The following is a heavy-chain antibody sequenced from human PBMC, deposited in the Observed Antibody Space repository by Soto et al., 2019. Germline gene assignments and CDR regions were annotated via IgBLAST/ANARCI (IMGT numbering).Heavy chain of an antibody. V-gene: IGHV1-69*04. D-gene: IGHD2-15*01. Sequence: SVKVSCKASGGTFSSYTISWVRQAPGQGLEWMGRIIPILGIANYAQKFQGRVTITADKSTSTAYMELSSLRSEDTAVYYCARDLGYCSGGSCYQYYFDYWGQGTLVTVSS. CDR2: IIPILGIA. CDR1: GGTFSSYT. CDR3: ARDLGYCSGGSCYQYYFDY. J-gene: IGHJ4*02.